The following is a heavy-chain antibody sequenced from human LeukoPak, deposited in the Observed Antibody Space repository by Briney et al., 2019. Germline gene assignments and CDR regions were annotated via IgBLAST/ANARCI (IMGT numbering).Heavy chain of an antibody. CDR2: ISWNSGSI. CDR1: GFTFDDYA. V-gene: IGHV3-9*01. J-gene: IGHJ4*02. CDR3: AKGRGLRVLLRFVEGRAYYFDY. D-gene: IGHD3-22*01. Sequence: GGSLRLSCAASGFTFDDYAMHWVRQAPGKGLEWVSGISWNSGSIGYADSVKGRFTISRDNSKNTLYLQMNSLRAEDTAVYYCAKGRGLRVLLRFVEGRAYYFDYWGQGTLVTVSS.